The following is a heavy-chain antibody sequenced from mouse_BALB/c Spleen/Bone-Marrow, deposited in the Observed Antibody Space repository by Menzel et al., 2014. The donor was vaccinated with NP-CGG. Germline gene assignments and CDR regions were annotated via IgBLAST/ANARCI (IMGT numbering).Heavy chain of an antibody. D-gene: IGHD2-14*01. CDR1: GFSLTGYG. J-gene: IGHJ4*01. CDR2: IWGDGST. CDR3: ARDGYDYAMDY. Sequence: VMLVESGPGLVSPSQSLSVTCTVSGFSLTGYGVNWVRQPPGKGLEWLGMIWGDGSTDYNSALKSRLSISKDNSKSQVFLKMNSLQTDDTARYYCARDGYDYAMDYWGQGTSVTVSS. V-gene: IGHV2-6-7*01.